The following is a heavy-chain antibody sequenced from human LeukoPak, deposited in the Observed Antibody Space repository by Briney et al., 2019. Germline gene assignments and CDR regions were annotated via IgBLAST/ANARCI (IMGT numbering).Heavy chain of an antibody. V-gene: IGHV1-2*02. J-gene: IGHJ3*02. D-gene: IGHD6-25*01. CDR3: ARVSSASGAFDI. CDR2: INPNSGGT. CDR1: GFTFTGYF. Sequence: GASVKVSCKASGFTFTGYFLLWVRRAPGQGLEWMGWINPNSGGTNYAQKFQGRVTMTRDTSISAAYMDLSSLRFDDTAVYYCARVSSASGAFDIWGQGTMVTVSS.